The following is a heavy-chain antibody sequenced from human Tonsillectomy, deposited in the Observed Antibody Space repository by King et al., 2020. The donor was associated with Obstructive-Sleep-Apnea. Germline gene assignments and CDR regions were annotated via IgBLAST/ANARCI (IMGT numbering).Heavy chain of an antibody. Sequence: QLQESGPGLVKPSETLSLTCTVSGGSFSSYYWSWIRQPPGKGLEYIGHISYSGSTNSNPSLKTRVTISVDTSNNQFSLKLSSVTAADTAVYYCARHYYSSGYFGVFDSWGQGTLVTVSS. CDR1: GGSFSSYY. J-gene: IGHJ4*02. D-gene: IGHD3-22*01. V-gene: IGHV4-59*08. CDR2: ISYSGST. CDR3: ARHYYSSGYFGVFDS.